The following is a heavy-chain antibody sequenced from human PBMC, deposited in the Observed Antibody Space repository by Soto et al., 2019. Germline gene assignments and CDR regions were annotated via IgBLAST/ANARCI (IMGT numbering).Heavy chain of an antibody. V-gene: IGHV3-21*01. D-gene: IGHD2-2*01. CDR1: GFTFNNYG. CDR3: AREDSILIPAVSDI. CDR2: VSKSDYT. J-gene: IGHJ4*01. Sequence: PGGSLRLSCVVSGFTFNNYGINWVRQAPGKGLEWVSTVSKSDYTYYSDSVKRRFTISRDNAKNSVSLHMNTLRAEDTAFYFCAREDSILIPAVSDIWCQGTLVTVSS.